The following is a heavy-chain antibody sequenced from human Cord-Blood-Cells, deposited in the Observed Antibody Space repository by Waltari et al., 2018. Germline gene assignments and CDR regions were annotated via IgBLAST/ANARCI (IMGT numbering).Heavy chain of an antibody. CDR2: INHSGRT. J-gene: IGHJ4*02. CDR3: ARGPFAGATKFFDY. Sequence: QVQLQQWGAGLLKPSETLSLTCAVYGGSFSGYYWSWIRPPPGKGLEWIGEINHSGRTNYNPSLKSRVTISVDTSKNQFSLKLSSVTAADTAVYYCARGPFAGATKFFDYWGQGTLVTVSS. V-gene: IGHV4-34*01. D-gene: IGHD1-26*01. CDR1: GGSFSGYY.